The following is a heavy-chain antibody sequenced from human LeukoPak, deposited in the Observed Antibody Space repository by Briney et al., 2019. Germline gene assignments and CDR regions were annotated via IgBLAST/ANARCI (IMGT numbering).Heavy chain of an antibody. CDR1: GFTFSSYE. Sequence: PGGSLRLSCAASGFTFSSYEMNWVRQAPGRGLEWVSYISSTATTMHYADSVMGRFTISRDNAKKSLYLQVNSLRAEDTAVYYCAREGGYYLRSIDYWGQGTLVTVSS. J-gene: IGHJ4*02. CDR3: AREGGYYLRSIDY. CDR2: ISSTATTM. V-gene: IGHV3-48*03. D-gene: IGHD1-26*01.